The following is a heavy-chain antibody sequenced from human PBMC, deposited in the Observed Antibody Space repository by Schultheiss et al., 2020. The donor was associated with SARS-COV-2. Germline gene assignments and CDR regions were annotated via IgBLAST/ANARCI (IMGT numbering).Heavy chain of an antibody. J-gene: IGHJ4*02. CDR2: ISGSGGNT. Sequence: GGSLRLSCAASGFTFSSYAMSWVRQAPGKGLEWVSGISGSGGNTYYADSVKGRFTISRDNSKNTLYLQMNSLRPEDTAVYYCVKGTYQLLLDRFDYWGQGTLVTVSS. CDR3: VKGTYQLLLDRFDY. CDR1: GFTFSSYA. D-gene: IGHD2-2*01. V-gene: IGHV3-23*01.